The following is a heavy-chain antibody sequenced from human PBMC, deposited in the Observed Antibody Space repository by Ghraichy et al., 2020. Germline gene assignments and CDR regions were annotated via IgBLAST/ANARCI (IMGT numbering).Heavy chain of an antibody. D-gene: IGHD4-17*01. CDR1: GFTYDDFS. V-gene: IGHV3-43*01. Sequence: GGSLRLSCAAAGFTYDDFSMIWVRQAPGKGLEWVSLSSWDGIGTYYADSVKGRFTVTRDNSRGSLYLQMNSLRTVDTALYYCARDSGGFKSLTVTSGWDYWGQGPLVTVSS. CDR2: SSWDGIGT. CDR3: ARDSGGFKSLTVTSGWDY. J-gene: IGHJ4*02.